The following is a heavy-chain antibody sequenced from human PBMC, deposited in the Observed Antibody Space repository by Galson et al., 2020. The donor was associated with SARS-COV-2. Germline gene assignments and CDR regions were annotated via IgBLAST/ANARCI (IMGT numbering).Heavy chain of an antibody. Sequence: SETLSLTCAVYGGSFSGYYWRWIPQPPGKGLEWLGEINHRGSTNYNPSLQSRVTISVDTSKDQYSLKLSSVTAAATAVYYWARARTVTTFFSRVNWFDHWGQGTLVTVSS. D-gene: IGHD4-17*01. CDR2: INHRGST. J-gene: IGHJ5*02. CDR3: ARARTVTTFFSRVNWFDH. CDR1: GGSFSGYY. V-gene: IGHV4-34*01.